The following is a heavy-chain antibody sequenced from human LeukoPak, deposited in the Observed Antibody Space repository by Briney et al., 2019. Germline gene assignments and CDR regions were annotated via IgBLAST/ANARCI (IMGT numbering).Heavy chain of an antibody. CDR3: AKTDWFDP. J-gene: IGHJ5*02. CDR1: GFTFSSYW. Sequence: PGGSLRLSCAASGFTFSSYWVHWVRQAPRKGLVWVSRINSDGSSTSYADSVKGRFTISRDNAKNTLYLQMNSLRAEDTAVYYCAKTDWFDPWGQGTLVTVSS. V-gene: IGHV3-74*01. D-gene: IGHD2-21*02. CDR2: INSDGSST.